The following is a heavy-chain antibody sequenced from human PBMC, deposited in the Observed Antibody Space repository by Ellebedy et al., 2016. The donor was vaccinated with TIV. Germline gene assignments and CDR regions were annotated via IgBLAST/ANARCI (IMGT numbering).Heavy chain of an antibody. V-gene: IGHV3-30*04. CDR1: GFTFTNYA. J-gene: IGHJ2*01. CDR2: ISYDGSIK. CDR3: ARDRFKGSGYFDL. Sequence: GGSLRLSCAASGFTFTNYAFHWARQAPDKGLEWVAFISYDGSIKYYADSVKGRFTISRDNAKNTLYLQMNSLRAEDTAVYYCARDRFKGSGYFDLWGRGTLVTVSS. D-gene: IGHD6-6*01.